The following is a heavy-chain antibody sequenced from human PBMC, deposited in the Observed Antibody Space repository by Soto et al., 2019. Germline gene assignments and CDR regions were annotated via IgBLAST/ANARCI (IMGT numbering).Heavy chain of an antibody. Sequence: PGGSLRLSCAASGFTFSSYSMHWVRQAPGKGLEWVAVISYDGSNKYYADSVKGRFTISRDNSKNTLYLQMNSLRPEDTAAYYCEASAVAGDALFDYWGQGTLVTVSS. V-gene: IGHV3-30*03. J-gene: IGHJ4*02. CDR3: EASAVAGDALFDY. CDR1: GFTFSSYS. D-gene: IGHD6-19*01. CDR2: ISYDGSNK.